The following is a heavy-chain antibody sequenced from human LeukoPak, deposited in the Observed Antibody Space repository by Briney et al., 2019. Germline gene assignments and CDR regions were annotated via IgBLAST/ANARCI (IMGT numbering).Heavy chain of an antibody. V-gene: IGHV4-34*01. J-gene: IGHJ3*02. CDR1: GGSFSGYY. D-gene: IGHD6-19*01. CDR2: INHSGST. Sequence: SETLSLTCAVYGGSFSGYYWSWIRQPPGKGLGWIGEINHSGSTNDNPSLKSRVTISVDTSKNQFSLKLSSVTAADTAVYYCARQEESSGWFRLDAFDIWGQGTMVTVSS. CDR3: ARQEESSGWFRLDAFDI.